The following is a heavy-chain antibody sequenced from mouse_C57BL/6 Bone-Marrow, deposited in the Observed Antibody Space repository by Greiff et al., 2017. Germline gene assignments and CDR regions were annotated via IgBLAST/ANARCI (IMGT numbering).Heavy chain of an antibody. V-gene: IGHV1-55*01. CDR3: ARDEYYGSGYGYFDC. J-gene: IGHJ2*01. CDR1: GYTFTSYW. CDR2: IYPGSGST. Sequence: VQLQQSGAELVKPGASVKMSCKASGYTFTSYWITWVKQRPGQGLEWIGDIYPGSGSTNYNEKFKSKATLTVDTSSSTAYMQLSSLTSEDSAVYYCARDEYYGSGYGYFDCWGQGTTLTVSS. D-gene: IGHD1-1*01.